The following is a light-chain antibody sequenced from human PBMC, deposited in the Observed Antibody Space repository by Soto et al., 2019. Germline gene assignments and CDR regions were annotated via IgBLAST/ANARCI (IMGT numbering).Light chain of an antibody. CDR1: QSVRRD. CDR2: AAT. J-gene: IGKJ1*01. CDR3: QQYGSSGT. Sequence: FLLTHSPGTRAISPEDSATLCCRASQSVRRDLAWYQQKPGQAPRLLIYAATTRATGIPDKFSGSGSGTDFTLTISRLEPEDFAVYYCQQYGSSGTFGQGTKVDI. V-gene: IGKV3-20*01.